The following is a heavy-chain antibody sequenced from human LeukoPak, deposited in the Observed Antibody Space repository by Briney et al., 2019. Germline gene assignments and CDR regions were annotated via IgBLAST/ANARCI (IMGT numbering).Heavy chain of an antibody. CDR3: ARGLGYYYGSGSYYANPLVY. J-gene: IGHJ4*02. Sequence: PSETLSLTCAVYGGSFSGYYWSWIRQPPGKGLEWIGEINHSGSTNYNPSLKSRVTISVDTSKNQFSLKLSSVAAADTAVYYCARGLGYYYGSGSYYANPLVYWGQGILVTVSS. D-gene: IGHD3-10*01. CDR2: INHSGST. CDR1: GGSFSGYY. V-gene: IGHV4-34*01.